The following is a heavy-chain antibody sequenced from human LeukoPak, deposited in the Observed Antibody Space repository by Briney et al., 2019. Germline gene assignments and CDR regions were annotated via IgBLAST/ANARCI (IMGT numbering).Heavy chain of an antibody. CDR2: IIPIFGTA. Sequence: GASVKVSCKASGGTFSSYAISWVRQAPGQGLEWMGGIIPIFGTANYAQKFQGRVTITADKSTSTAYMELSSLRSEDTAVYYCARVKYYYDSSGYYYDFDHWGQGTLVTVSS. J-gene: IGHJ4*02. CDR1: GGTFSSYA. V-gene: IGHV1-69*06. D-gene: IGHD3-22*01. CDR3: ARVKYYYDSSGYYYDFDH.